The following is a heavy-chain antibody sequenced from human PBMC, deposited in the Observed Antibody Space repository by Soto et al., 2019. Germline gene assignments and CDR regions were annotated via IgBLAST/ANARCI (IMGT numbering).Heavy chain of an antibody. CDR1: GFTFSHYG. CDR2: QWFDGSNK. J-gene: IGHJ6*02. V-gene: IGHV3-33*01. D-gene: IGHD5-12*01. CDR3: ARDVGDVMSTIQVHGMDV. Sequence: QVQLVESGGAVVQPGRSLRLSCVGSGFTFSHYGMHWVRQAPGKGLEWVAVQWFDGSNKFHADSVEGRFTISRDNSQNTVYLQMNNLRAEDTAVYYCARDVGDVMSTIQVHGMDVWGQGTTVTVSS.